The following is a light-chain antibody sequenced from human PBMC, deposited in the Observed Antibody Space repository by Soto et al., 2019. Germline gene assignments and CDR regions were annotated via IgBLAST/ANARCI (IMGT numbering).Light chain of an antibody. J-gene: IGKJ1*01. CDR2: TVS. CDR1: QTISSNF. CDR3: QQCSSLPWT. V-gene: IGKV3-20*01. Sequence: EIVLTQSPGTLSLSPGDTATLSCRASQTISSNFLAWYQQKPGQAPRLLMYTVSTRATGIPDRFSGSGSGADFTLTIRGLETDDFAVYYCQQCSSLPWTFGQGTKVDIK.